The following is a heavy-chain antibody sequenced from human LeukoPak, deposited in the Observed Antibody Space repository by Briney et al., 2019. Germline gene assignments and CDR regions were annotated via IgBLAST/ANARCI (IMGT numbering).Heavy chain of an antibody. D-gene: IGHD3-22*01. CDR3: ARREGDYHDSRGADY. Sequence: PSETLSLTCTVSGASINSRSGYWGWIRQPPGKGLEWIGNIYYTGNTNYNPSLKSRVTISVDTSKNQFSPKLFSVTAADTALYYCARREGDYHDSRGADYWGKGTLVTVSS. CDR2: IYYTGNT. CDR1: GASINSRSGY. J-gene: IGHJ4*02. V-gene: IGHV4-39*01.